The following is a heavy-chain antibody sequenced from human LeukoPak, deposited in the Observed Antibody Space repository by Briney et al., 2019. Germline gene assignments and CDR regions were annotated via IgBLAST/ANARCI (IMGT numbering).Heavy chain of an antibody. CDR2: ISSSSSYI. CDR1: GFTFSSYS. CDR3: ASSDYYDSSGYVY. D-gene: IGHD3-22*01. J-gene: IGHJ4*02. V-gene: IGHV3-21*01. Sequence: GGSLRLSCAASGFTFSSYSMNWVRQAPGKGLEWVSSISSSSSYIYYADSVKGRFTISRDNAKNSLYPQMNSLRAEDTAVYYCASSDYYDSSGYVYWGQGTLVTVSS.